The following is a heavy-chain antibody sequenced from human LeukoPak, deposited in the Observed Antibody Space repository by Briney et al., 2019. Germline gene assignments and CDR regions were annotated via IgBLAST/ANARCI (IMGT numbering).Heavy chain of an antibody. CDR1: GYTFTAYY. J-gene: IGHJ4*02. V-gene: IGHV1-2*02. CDR3: ARADTEGD. Sequence: ASVKVSCKASGYTFTAYYMHWVRQAPGQGLEWMGWINPNSNDTSYAQRFQGRVTMTRDTSISTAYMELSRLRSDDTAVYYCARADTEGDWGQGTLVTVSS. CDR2: INPNSNDT.